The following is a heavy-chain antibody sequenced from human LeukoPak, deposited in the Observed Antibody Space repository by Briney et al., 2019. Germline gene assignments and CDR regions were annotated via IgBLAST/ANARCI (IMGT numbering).Heavy chain of an antibody. V-gene: IGHV4-59*08. Sequence: PSETLSLTCTVFGGSISSYYWSWIRQPPGKGLEWIGYIYYSGSTNYNPSLKSRVTISVDTSKNQFSLKLSSVTAADTAVYYCARAGRDYGGITWFDPWGQGTLVTVSS. D-gene: IGHD4-23*01. CDR1: GGSISSYY. CDR3: ARAGRDYGGITWFDP. J-gene: IGHJ5*02. CDR2: IYYSGST.